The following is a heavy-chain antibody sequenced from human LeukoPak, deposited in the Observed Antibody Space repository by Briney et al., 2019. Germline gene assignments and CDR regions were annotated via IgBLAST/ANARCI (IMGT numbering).Heavy chain of an antibody. CDR1: GFTFSSYS. J-gene: IGHJ6*02. V-gene: IGHV3-21*04. CDR3: ARVKVPDILTGYYNVYGMDV. Sequence: GGSLRLSCAASGFTFSSYSMNWVRQAPGKGLEWVSSISSSSSYIYYADSVKGRFTISRDNAKNSLYLQMNSLRSEDTAVYYCARVKVPDILTGYYNVYGMDVWGQGTTVTVSS. CDR2: ISSSSSYI. D-gene: IGHD3-9*01.